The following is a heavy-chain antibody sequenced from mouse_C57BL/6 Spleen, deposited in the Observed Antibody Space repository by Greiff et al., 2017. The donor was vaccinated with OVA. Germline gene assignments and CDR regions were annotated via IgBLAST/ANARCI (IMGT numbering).Heavy chain of an antibody. V-gene: IGHV1-55*01. CDR1: GYTFTSYW. Sequence: QVQLQQPGAELVKPGASVKMSCKASGYTFTSYWITWVKQRTGQGLEWIGDIYPGSGSTNYNEKFKSKATLTVDTSSSTADMQLSSLTSEDSAVYYCAREPGNYGYGDVWGTGTTVTVSS. D-gene: IGHD1-1*01. CDR3: AREPGNYGYGDV. CDR2: IYPGSGST. J-gene: IGHJ1*03.